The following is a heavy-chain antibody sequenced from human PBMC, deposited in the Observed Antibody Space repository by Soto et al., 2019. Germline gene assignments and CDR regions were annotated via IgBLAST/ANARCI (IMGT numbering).Heavy chain of an antibody. CDR2: IIPLTETP. CDR1: GGTFSDYA. D-gene: IGHD6-13*01. J-gene: IGHJ4*02. CDR3: AIGTRSSWSCDF. Sequence: QVQVVQSGAEVKKPGSSVKVSCKASGGTFSDYAISWVRQAPGQGLEWMGGIIPLTETPVYAQTVQGRLTISADEVTSVAYMELSTLISDDTAVYYCAIGTRSSWSCDFWGQGTLVTVSS. V-gene: IGHV1-69*01.